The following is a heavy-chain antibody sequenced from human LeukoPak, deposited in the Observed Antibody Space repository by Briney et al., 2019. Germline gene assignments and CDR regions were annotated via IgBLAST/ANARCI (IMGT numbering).Heavy chain of an antibody. V-gene: IGHV4-59*11. CDR2: IYYSGST. CDR1: GGSISSHY. CDR3: ARIWTLETTVVTPDHYYMDV. J-gene: IGHJ6*03. Sequence: PSETLSLTCTVSGGSISSHYWSWIRQPPGKGLEWIGYIYYSGSTNYNPSLKSRVTISVDTSKNQFSLKLSSVTAADTAVYYCARIWTLETTVVTPDHYYMDVWGKGTTVTVSS. D-gene: IGHD4-23*01.